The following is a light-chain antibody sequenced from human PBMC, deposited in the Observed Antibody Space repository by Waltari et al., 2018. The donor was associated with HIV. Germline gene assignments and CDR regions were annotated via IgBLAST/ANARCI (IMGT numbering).Light chain of an antibody. Sequence: SGSAGKTVTISCTRDSGSIGSNYVQWFQQRPGSSPRTLIFEDNQRPSGVSDRFSASIDSSSNSASLTISGLKTEDEGHYYCQSYDTKTHWVFGGGSKLTVL. J-gene: IGLJ3*02. CDR2: EDN. CDR3: QSYDTKTHWV. CDR1: SGSIGSNY. V-gene: IGLV6-57*01.